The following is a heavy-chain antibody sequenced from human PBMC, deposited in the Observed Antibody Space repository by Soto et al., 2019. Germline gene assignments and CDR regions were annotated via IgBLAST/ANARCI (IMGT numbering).Heavy chain of an antibody. V-gene: IGHV4-34*01. CDR2: INHSGST. J-gene: IGHJ4*02. D-gene: IGHD1-26*01. CDR3: ARRQSVGANSYIFDY. Sequence: SETLSLTCAVYGGSFSGYYWSWIRQPPGKGLEWIGEINHSGSTNYNPSLKSRVTISVDTSKNQFSLKLSSVTAADTAVYYCARRQSVGANSYIFDYWGQGTLVTVS. CDR1: GGSFSGYY.